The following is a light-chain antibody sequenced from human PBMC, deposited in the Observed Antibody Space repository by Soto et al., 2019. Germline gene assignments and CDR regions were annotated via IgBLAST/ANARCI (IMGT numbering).Light chain of an antibody. CDR3: HQKYRLPRT. J-gene: IGKJ1*01. CDR2: GAS. Sequence: DIQMTQSPSTLSGTEGDRVTITCRASQTISSWLAWYQQKPGKAPKSLIYGASTLQSGVPSRFSGSGSGTDFTLTISSLQPEDFATYFCHQKYRLPRTFGQGTKV. V-gene: IGKV1-5*01. CDR1: QTISSW.